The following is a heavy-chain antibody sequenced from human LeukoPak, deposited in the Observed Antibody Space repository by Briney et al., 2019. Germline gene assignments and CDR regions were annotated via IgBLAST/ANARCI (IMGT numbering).Heavy chain of an antibody. V-gene: IGHV3-30*02. Sequence: GGSLRLSCAASGFTFSSYGMHWVRQAPGKGLDWVAFIRYDGSNKYYADSVKGRFTISRNNSKNTLYLQMNSLRAEDTAVYYCAKRDSQYTSGWYAVDYWGQGTLVTVSS. CDR2: IRYDGSNK. J-gene: IGHJ4*02. D-gene: IGHD6-19*01. CDR3: AKRDSQYTSGWYAVDY. CDR1: GFTFSSYG.